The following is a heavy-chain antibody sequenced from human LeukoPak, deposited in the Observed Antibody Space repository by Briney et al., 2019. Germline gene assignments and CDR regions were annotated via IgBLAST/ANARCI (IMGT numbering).Heavy chain of an antibody. CDR2: IYYSGST. V-gene: IGHV4-31*03. D-gene: IGHD3-10*01. Sequence: SETLSLTCTVSGGSISSGGYYWSWIRQHPGKGLEWIGYIYYSGSTYYNPSLKSRVTISVDTSKNQFSLKLSSVTAADTAVYYCARGKMVRNLKLNWFDPWGQGTLVTVSS. J-gene: IGHJ5*02. CDR3: ARGKMVRNLKLNWFDP. CDR1: GGSISSGGYY.